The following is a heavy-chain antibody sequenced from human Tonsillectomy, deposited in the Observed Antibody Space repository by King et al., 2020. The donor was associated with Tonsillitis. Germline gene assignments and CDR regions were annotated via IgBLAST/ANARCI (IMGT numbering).Heavy chain of an antibody. J-gene: IGHJ4*02. D-gene: IGHD1-26*01. CDR2: ISSSSSYI. CDR3: ARARGELRPYYFDY. Sequence: VQLVESGGGLVKPGGSLRLSCAASGFTFSSYSMNWFRQAPGKGLEWVSSISSSSSYIYYADSVKGRFTISRDNAKNSLYLQMNSLRAEDTAVYYCARARGELRPYYFDYWGQGTLVTVSS. CDR1: GFTFSSYS. V-gene: IGHV3-21*01.